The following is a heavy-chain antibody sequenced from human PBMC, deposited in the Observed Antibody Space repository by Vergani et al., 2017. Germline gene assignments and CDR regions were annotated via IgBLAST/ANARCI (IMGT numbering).Heavy chain of an antibody. D-gene: IGHD6-19*01. V-gene: IGHV4-59*01. J-gene: IGHJ3*02. Sequence: QVQLRQWGAGLVKPSETLSLTCNVSGGSISSYYWSWIRQPPGKGLEWIGYIYYSGSTNYNPSLKSRVTISVDTSKNQFSLKLSSVTAADTAVYYCASIPTPIAYSSGWARDAFDIWGQGTMVTVSS. CDR3: ASIPTPIAYSSGWARDAFDI. CDR1: GGSISSYY. CDR2: IYYSGST.